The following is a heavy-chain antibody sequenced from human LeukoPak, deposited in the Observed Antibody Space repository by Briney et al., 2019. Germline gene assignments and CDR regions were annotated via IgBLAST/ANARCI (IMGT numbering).Heavy chain of an antibody. CDR3: ARSLGYGDYGAFDY. J-gene: IGHJ4*02. V-gene: IGHV4-59*08. CDR2: IYYSGST. CDR1: GGSISSYY. Sequence: ASETLSLTCTVSGGSISSYYWSWIRQPPGKGLEWIGYIYYSGSTNYNPSLKSRVTISVDTSKNQFSLRLTSVTAADTAVYYCARSLGYGDYGAFDYWGQGTLVTVSS. D-gene: IGHD4-17*01.